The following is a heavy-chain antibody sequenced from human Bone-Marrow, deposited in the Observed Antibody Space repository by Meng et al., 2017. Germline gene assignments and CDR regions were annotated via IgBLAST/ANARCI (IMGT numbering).Heavy chain of an antibody. CDR3: ARDIVKLFGGYGFYYYYGMDV. V-gene: IGHV7-4-1*02. D-gene: IGHD3-16*02. CDR2: INTNTGNP. J-gene: IGHJ6*02. Sequence: ASVKVSCKASGYTFTSYAMNWVRQAPGQGLEWMGWINTNTGNPTYAQGFTGRFVFSLDTSVSTAYLQISSLKAEDTAVYYCARDIVKLFGGYGFYYYYGMDVWDQGTTVTVSS. CDR1: GYTFTSYA.